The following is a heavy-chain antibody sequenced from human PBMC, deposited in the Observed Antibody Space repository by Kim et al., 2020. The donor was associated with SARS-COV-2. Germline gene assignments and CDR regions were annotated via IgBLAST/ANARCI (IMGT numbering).Heavy chain of an antibody. J-gene: IGHJ4*02. CDR2: INSAGSNT. Sequence: GGSLRLSCAASGFTFSSSWMDWVRQAPGEGLIWVSRINSAGSNTKYADCVKGRFTISRDNAKNTLYLQMNSLRAEDSAVYYCARRITVAGAGVDYWGQGTLVTVSA. V-gene: IGHV3-74*03. CDR1: GFTFSSSW. CDR3: ARRITVAGAGVDY. D-gene: IGHD6-19*01.